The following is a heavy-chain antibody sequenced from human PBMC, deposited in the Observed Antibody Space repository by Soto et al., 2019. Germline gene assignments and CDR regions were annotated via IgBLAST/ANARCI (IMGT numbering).Heavy chain of an antibody. CDR2: IKQDGSEE. V-gene: IGHV3-7*01. D-gene: IGHD6-19*01. CDR3: ASRPHSSGCFRTPPHFGH. Sequence: EVQLVQSGGGMVQPGGSLRLSCVASGFTFDSYCMSWVRQAPGKGLEWVASIKQDGSEEHYVDSVKVRFTISRDNADSSLFLQLSSLRAEDTALYFCASRPHSSGCFRTPPHFGHWGQGSLVTVSS. J-gene: IGHJ4*02. CDR1: GFTFDSYC.